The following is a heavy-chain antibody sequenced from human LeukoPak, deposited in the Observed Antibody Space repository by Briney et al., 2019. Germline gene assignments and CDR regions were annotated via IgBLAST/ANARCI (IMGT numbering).Heavy chain of an antibody. CDR2: ISGSGGST. V-gene: IGHV3-23*01. CDR3: AKEYPRITIFGVVTDY. D-gene: IGHD3-3*01. CDR1: GFTFSTYA. J-gene: IGHJ4*02. Sequence: GGSLRLSCAASGFTFSTYAMSWVRQAPGKGLEWVSAISGSGGSTYYADSVKGRFTISRDNSKNTLYLQMNSLRAEDTAIYYCAKEYPRITIFGVVTDYWGQGTLVTVSS.